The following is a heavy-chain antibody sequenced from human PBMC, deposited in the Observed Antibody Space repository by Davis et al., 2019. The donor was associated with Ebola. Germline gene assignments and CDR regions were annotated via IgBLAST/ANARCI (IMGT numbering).Heavy chain of an antibody. CDR3: ARVLGNGDLLLDY. CDR1: GGSISSRSYC. Sequence: SETLSLTCTVSGGSISSRSYCWGWIRQSPGKGLEWIGSVYPSGTTYSNPSLKSRVIISVDTSKNQFSLKLSSVTAADTAVYYCARVLGNGDLLLDYWGQGTLVTVSS. J-gene: IGHJ4*02. V-gene: IGHV4-39*01. CDR2: VYPSGTT. D-gene: IGHD4-17*01.